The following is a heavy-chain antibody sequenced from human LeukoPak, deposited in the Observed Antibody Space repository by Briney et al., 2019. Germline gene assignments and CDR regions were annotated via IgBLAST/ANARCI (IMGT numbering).Heavy chain of an antibody. CDR2: INPNSGAT. CDR1: GYTLTDHY. D-gene: IGHD3-16*01. CDR3: ARVAKLGTRFGWYFDL. J-gene: IGHJ2*01. V-gene: IGHV1-2*02. Sequence: ASVKVSCKASGYTLTDHYMHWVRQAPGQGPERMGWINPNSGATNFAQKFQGRVTMTRDTSISTVYAELSGLRSDDTAVYYCARVAKLGTRFGWYFDLWGRGTLVTVSS.